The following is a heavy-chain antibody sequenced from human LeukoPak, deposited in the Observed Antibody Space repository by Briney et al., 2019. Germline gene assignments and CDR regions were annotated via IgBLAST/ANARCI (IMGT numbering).Heavy chain of an antibody. V-gene: IGHV3-9*01. CDR2: ISWNSGTR. D-gene: IGHD3-10*01. J-gene: IGHJ4*02. CDR1: GFTFDDHA. Sequence: GGSLRLSCVASGFTFDDHAMHWVRQAPGKGLEWVSGISWNSGTRDYADSVKGRFTISRDNARNSLYLQMNSLRAEDTALYYCAGDRGLTAYYFDFWGQGTLVTVSS. CDR3: AGDRGLTAYYFDF.